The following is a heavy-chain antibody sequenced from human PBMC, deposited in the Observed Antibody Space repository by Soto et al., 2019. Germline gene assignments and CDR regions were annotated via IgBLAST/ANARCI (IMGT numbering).Heavy chain of an antibody. CDR1: GGSISSGGYY. Sequence: SETLSLTCTVSGGSISSGGYYWSWIRQHPGKGLEWIGYIYYSGSTYYNPSLKSRVTISVDTSKNQFSLKLSSVTAADTAVYYCARDQYNWNYEGHNWFDPWGQGTLVTVSS. D-gene: IGHD1-7*01. CDR3: ARDQYNWNYEGHNWFDP. J-gene: IGHJ5*02. V-gene: IGHV4-31*03. CDR2: IYYSGST.